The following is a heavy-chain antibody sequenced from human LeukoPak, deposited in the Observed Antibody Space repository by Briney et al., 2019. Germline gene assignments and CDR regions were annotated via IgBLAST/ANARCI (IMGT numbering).Heavy chain of an antibody. CDR1: GYTFTSYY. D-gene: IGHD7-27*01. Sequence: ASVKVSCKAFGYTFTSYYMHWVRQAPGQGLEWMGIINPSGGSTSYAQKFQGRVTMTRDTSISTAYMELSSLRSKDTAVYFCARGPPNWGFDLWGQGTMVTVSS. CDR2: INPSGGST. CDR3: ARGPPNWGFDL. J-gene: IGHJ3*01. V-gene: IGHV1-46*01.